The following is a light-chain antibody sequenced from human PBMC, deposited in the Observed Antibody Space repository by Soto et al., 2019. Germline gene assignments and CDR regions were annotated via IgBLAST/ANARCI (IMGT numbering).Light chain of an antibody. CDR2: GAS. Sequence: EIVMTQSPATLSVSPGERATLSCRASQSVSSNLAWYQQKPGHAPRLLIYGASTRATGIPARFSGSGSGTEFTLTISSLQSEDFAVYYCQQCNNWPLTFGQGTRVEIK. CDR3: QQCNNWPLT. V-gene: IGKV3-15*01. CDR1: QSVSSN. J-gene: IGKJ1*01.